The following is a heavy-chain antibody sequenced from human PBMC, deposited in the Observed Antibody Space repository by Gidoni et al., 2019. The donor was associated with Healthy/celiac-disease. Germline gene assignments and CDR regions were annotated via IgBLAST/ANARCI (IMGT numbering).Heavy chain of an antibody. J-gene: IGHJ4*02. CDR3: ASSIAAAGLDY. D-gene: IGHD6-13*01. CDR2: ISYDGSNK. CDR1: GFTFSSYA. Sequence: QVQLVESGGGVVQPGRSLRLSCAASGFTFSSYAMHWVRQAPGKGLEWVAVISYDGSNKYYADSVKGRFTISRDNSKNTLYLQMNSLRAEDTAVYYCASSIAAAGLDYWGQGTLVTVSS. V-gene: IGHV3-30-3*01.